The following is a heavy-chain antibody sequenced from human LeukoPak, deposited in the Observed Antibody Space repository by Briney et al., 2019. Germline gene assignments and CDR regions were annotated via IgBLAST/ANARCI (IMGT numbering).Heavy chain of an antibody. J-gene: IGHJ4*02. CDR3: AREILGGFNPGAY. D-gene: IGHD1-14*01. V-gene: IGHV4-4*02. CDR1: LDSTTSNF. CDR2: VHRSGSP. Sequence: SETLSLTCTVSLDSTTSNFWSWVRQPPGKGLEWIGEVHRSGSPNYNPSLQSRVTISIDRSRNQIALELSSVTAADTAVYYCAREILGGFNPGAYWGQGTLVTVSS.